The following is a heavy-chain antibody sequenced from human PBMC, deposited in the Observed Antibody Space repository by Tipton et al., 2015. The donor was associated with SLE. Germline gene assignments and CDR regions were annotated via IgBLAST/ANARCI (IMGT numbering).Heavy chain of an antibody. CDR2: INHSGNT. J-gene: IGHJ2*01. D-gene: IGHD4/OR15-4a*01. CDR1: GGSFSGYY. Sequence: TLSLTCAVYGGSFSGYYWSWIRQPPGKGLEWIGEINHSGNTNYNPSLKSRVTISVDTSKNQFSLKLSSVTAADTAVYYCASYGEVWYFDLWGRGTLVTVSS. V-gene: IGHV4-34*01. CDR3: ASYGEVWYFDL.